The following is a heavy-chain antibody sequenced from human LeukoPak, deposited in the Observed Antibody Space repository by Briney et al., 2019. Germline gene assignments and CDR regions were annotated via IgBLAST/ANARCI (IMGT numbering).Heavy chain of an antibody. V-gene: IGHV3-23*01. CDR3: AKGSAAACPYYFDY. CDR2: ITGDSDST. CDR1: GFTFSRPV. J-gene: IGHJ4*02. Sequence: GGSLRLSCAGTGFTFSRPVMSWVRQAPGKGLEWVSAITGDSDSTYCADSVKGRFTISRDNSQNTLFLQMNNLRAEDTAVYYCAKGSAAACPYYFDYWGQGTLVTVSS. D-gene: IGHD6-13*01.